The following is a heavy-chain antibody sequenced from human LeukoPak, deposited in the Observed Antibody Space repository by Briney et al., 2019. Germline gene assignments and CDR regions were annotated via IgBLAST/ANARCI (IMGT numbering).Heavy chain of an antibody. CDR1: GYTFTGYY. CDR2: INPNSGGT. CDR3: ARTYNWNFYGLDY. D-gene: IGHD1-7*01. Sequence: ASVKVSCKASGYTFTGYYMHWVRQATGQGLEWMGWINPNSGGTNYAQKFQGRVTMTRDTSISTAYMELSRLRSDDPAVYYCARTYNWNFYGLDYWGQGTLVTVSS. J-gene: IGHJ4*02. V-gene: IGHV1-2*02.